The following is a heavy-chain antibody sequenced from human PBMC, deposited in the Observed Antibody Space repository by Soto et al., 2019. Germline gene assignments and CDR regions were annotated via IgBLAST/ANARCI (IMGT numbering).Heavy chain of an antibody. J-gene: IGHJ3*02. CDR3: ARDGRGSSVGDDAFDI. D-gene: IGHD2-2*01. Sequence: QVQLVESGGGVVQPGRSLRLSCAASGFTFSSYAMHWVRQAPGKGLEWVAVISYDGSNKYYADSVKGRFTISRDNSKNTLYLQMNSLRAEDTAVYYCARDGRGSSVGDDAFDIWGQGTMVTVSS. CDR2: ISYDGSNK. CDR1: GFTFSSYA. V-gene: IGHV3-30-3*01.